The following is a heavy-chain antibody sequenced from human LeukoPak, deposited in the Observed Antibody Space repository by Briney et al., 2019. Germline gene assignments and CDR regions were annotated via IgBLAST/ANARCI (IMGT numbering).Heavy chain of an antibody. J-gene: IGHJ4*02. CDR3: ARGGGSSGYPDY. CDR1: GYTFTGYY. Sequence: GASVKVSCTASGYTFTGYYIHWVRQAPGQGLEWMGWINPKTGVTNYAQNFQGRVTVTRDTSISTAYMELSRLTSDDTAVYYCARGGGSSGYPDYWGQGALVTVSS. V-gene: IGHV1-2*02. CDR2: INPKTGVT. D-gene: IGHD3-22*01.